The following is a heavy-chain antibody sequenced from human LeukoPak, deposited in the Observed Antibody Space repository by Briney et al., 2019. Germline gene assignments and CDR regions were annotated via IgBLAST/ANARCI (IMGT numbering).Heavy chain of an antibody. Sequence: GGSLRLSCAASGFAFNTYGMSWVRQAPGRGLEWVSALSGNGVKTFYADSVKGRFTVSRDDSKNTLYLQMNSLRAEDTAVYYCAKDGGLWVSAHWGDSWGRGTLVTVSS. J-gene: IGHJ4*02. CDR3: AKDGGLWVSAHWGDS. V-gene: IGHV3-23*01. CDR1: GFAFNTYG. D-gene: IGHD7-27*01. CDR2: LSGNGVKT.